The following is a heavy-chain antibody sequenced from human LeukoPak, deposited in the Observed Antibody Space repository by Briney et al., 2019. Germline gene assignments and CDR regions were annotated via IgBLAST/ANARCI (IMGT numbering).Heavy chain of an antibody. Sequence: PGGSLGLSCAASGFTFSSYAMNWVRQAPGKGLEWVSSISDSSTYIYYADSVKGRFTISRDNAKNSLYLQLNSLRAEDTAVYYCVTVGYCSSTSCYTDFGYWGQGTLVTVSS. D-gene: IGHD2-2*02. J-gene: IGHJ4*02. CDR2: ISDSSTYI. V-gene: IGHV3-21*01. CDR3: VTVGYCSSTSCYTDFGY. CDR1: GFTFSSYA.